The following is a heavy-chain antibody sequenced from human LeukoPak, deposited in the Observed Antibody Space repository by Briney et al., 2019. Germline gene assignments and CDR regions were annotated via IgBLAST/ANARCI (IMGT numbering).Heavy chain of an antibody. V-gene: IGHV3-21*01. CDR3: ARKVPSAQSDF. CDR2: ISGNSFWI. J-gene: IGHJ4*02. CDR1: GFTFSSFS. Sequence: PGGSLRLSCAVSGFTFSSFSMNWVRQAPGKGLEWVSAISGNSFWIYYADSVKGRFTSSRDNAKTSLYLQMDSLRADDTAVYYCARKVPSAQSDFWGQGTLITVSS.